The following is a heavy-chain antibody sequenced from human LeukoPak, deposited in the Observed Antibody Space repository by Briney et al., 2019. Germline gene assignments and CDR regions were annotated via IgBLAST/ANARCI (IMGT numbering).Heavy chain of an antibody. CDR2: ISSSSSTI. CDR3: ARDGLRYFDWLSPGFFDY. D-gene: IGHD3-9*01. Sequence: GGSLRLSCAASGFTFSSYSMNWVRQAPGKGLEWVSYISSSSSTIYYADSVKGRFTISRDNAKNSLYLQMNSLRAEDTAVYYCARDGLRYFDWLSPGFFDYWGQGTLVTVSS. CDR1: GFTFSSYS. V-gene: IGHV3-48*04. J-gene: IGHJ4*02.